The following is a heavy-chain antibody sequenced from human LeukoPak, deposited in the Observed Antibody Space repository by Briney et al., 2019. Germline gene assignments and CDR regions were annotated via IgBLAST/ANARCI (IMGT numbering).Heavy chain of an antibody. CDR3: ARDSVPLLLWFGELYYYFDY. V-gene: IGHV3-48*01. CDR1: GFTFSSYS. J-gene: IGHJ4*02. Sequence: GGSLRLSCAASGFTFSSYSMNWVHQAPGKGLEWVSYISSSSSTIYYADSVKGRFTISRDNAKNSLYLQMNSLRAEDTAVYYCARDSVPLLLWFGELYYYFDYWGQGTLVTVSS. D-gene: IGHD3-10*01. CDR2: ISSSSSTI.